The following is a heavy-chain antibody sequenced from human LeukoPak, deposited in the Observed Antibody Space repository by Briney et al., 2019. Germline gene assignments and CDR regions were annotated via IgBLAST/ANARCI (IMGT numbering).Heavy chain of an antibody. D-gene: IGHD2-2*01. CDR1: GYTFTSYD. CDR2: MKPNGGNT. Sequence: GASVKVSCKASGYTFTSYDINWVRQATGQGLEWMGWMKPNGGNTGDAQKLQGRVTMTRNTSISTAYMELSSLRSEDTAVYYCARWGPLIVVVPAARGDYYYGMDVWGQGTTVTVSS. J-gene: IGHJ6*02. V-gene: IGHV1-8*01. CDR3: ARWGPLIVVVPAARGDYYYGMDV.